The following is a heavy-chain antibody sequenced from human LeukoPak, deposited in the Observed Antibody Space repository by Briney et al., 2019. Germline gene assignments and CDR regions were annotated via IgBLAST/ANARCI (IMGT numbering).Heavy chain of an antibody. Sequence: SETLSLTCTVSGGSISSYYWSWIRQPPGKGLEWIGYIYYSGSTNYNPSLKSRVTISVDTSKNQFSLKLSSVTAADTAVYYCARQYYDILTGYSRGAFDIWGQGTMVTVSS. CDR1: GGSISSYY. CDR2: IYYSGST. D-gene: IGHD3-9*01. J-gene: IGHJ3*02. V-gene: IGHV4-59*08. CDR3: ARQYYDILTGYSRGAFDI.